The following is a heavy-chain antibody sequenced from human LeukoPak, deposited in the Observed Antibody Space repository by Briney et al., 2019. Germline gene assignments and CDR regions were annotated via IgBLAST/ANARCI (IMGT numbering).Heavy chain of an antibody. D-gene: IGHD3-10*01. CDR3: ARHSGSGSYHSPFGN. V-gene: IGHV4-39*01. CDR2: IYYSGST. Sequence: SETLSLTRTVSGGSISSSSYYWVWIRQPPGRGLEWIGSIYYSGSTYYNPSLKSRVTISVDTSKNQFSLELTSVTAADTAVYYCARHSGSGSYHSPFGNWGQGTLVTVSS. CDR1: GGSISSSSYY. J-gene: IGHJ4*02.